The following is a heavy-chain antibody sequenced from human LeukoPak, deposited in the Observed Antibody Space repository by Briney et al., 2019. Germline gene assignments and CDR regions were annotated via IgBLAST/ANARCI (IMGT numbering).Heavy chain of an antibody. J-gene: IGHJ4*02. CDR3: ARDSSGWLPHHFDY. CDR1: GGTFSSYA. CDR2: IIPIFGTA. V-gene: IGHV1-69*06. D-gene: IGHD6-19*01. Sequence: SVKVSCKASGGTFSSYATSWVRQAPGQGLEWMGGIIPIFGTANYAQKFQGRVTITADKSTSTAYMELSSLRSEDTAVYYCARDSSGWLPHHFDYWGQGTLVTVSS.